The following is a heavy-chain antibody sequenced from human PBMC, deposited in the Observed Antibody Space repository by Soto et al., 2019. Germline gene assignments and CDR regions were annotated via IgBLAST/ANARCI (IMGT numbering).Heavy chain of an antibody. D-gene: IGHD2-2*01. CDR3: ARDGRYCSSTSCHRAVDV. CDR2: INPSGGST. J-gene: IGHJ6*04. CDR1: GYTFTSYY. Sequence: ASVKVSCKVSGYTFTSYYMHWVRHAPGQGLEWMGIINPSGGSTSYAQKFQGRVTMTRDTSTSTVYMELSSLRSEDTAVYYCARDGRYCSSTSCHRAVDVWGKGTTVTVSS. V-gene: IGHV1-46*03.